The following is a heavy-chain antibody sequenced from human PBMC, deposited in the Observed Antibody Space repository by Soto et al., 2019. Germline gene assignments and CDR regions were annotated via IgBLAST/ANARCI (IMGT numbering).Heavy chain of an antibody. V-gene: IGHV1-69*05. J-gene: IGHJ4*02. CDR3: AKGSSGDNV. Sequence: SVKVSCKASRGTFSSYAISWVRQAPGQGLEWMGGIIPIFGTANYAGSVKGRFTISRDNSKNTLYLQRNGLRAEDTAVYYCAKGSSGDNVWGQGTLVTVSS. CDR2: IIPIFGTA. D-gene: IGHD2-21*02. CDR1: RGTFSSYA.